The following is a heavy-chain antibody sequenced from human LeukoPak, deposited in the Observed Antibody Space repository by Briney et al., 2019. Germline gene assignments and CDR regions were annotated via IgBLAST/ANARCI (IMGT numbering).Heavy chain of an antibody. CDR1: GYTFTNYA. J-gene: IGHJ3*02. V-gene: IGHV1-3*01. Sequence: ASVKVSCKASGYTFTNYAIHWVRQAPGQRLEWMGWINASIGNTKYSQKFQGRVAITRDTSASTAYMELSSLRSEDAAVYYCARTQGVFYGGNFGAFHIWGQGTMVTVSS. CDR3: ARTQGVFYGGNFGAFHI. CDR2: INASIGNT. D-gene: IGHD4-23*01.